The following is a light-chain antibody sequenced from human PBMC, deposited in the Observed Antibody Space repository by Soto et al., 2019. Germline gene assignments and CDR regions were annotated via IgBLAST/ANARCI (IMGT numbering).Light chain of an antibody. CDR3: QSYDSSLSGYV. CDR2: GNN. CDR1: NSNIGSNT. J-gene: IGLJ1*01. V-gene: IGLV1-44*01. Sequence: QSVLTQPPSASGTPGQRVTISCSGSNSNIGSNTVNWYQQLPGTAPKLLIYGNNNRPSGVPARFSGSKSGTSASLAIAGLQAEDEGDYYRQSYDSSLSGYVFGTGTKLTVL.